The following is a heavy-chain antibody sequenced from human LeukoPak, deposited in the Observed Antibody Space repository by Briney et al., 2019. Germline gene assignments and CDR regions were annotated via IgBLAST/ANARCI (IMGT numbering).Heavy chain of an antibody. CDR1: GFTFSNYG. CDR2: IRYDGRNK. D-gene: IGHD3-10*01. CDR3: ASILWFGELYVDY. V-gene: IGHV3-30*02. J-gene: IGHJ4*02. Sequence: GGSLRLSCAASGFTFSNYGIHWVRQAPGKGPEWVAFIRYDGRNKYYADSVKGRFTISRDNSKNTLYLQMNSLRAEDTAVYYCASILWFGELYVDYWGQGTLVTVSS.